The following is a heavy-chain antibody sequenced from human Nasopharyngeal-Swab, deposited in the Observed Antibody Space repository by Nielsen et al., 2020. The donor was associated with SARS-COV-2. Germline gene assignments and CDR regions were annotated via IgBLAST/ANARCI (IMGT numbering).Heavy chain of an antibody. CDR1: GFTFSNAW. CDR3: TTISLWYMDV. J-gene: IGHJ6*03. CDR2: IKSKTDGGTT. V-gene: IGHV3-15*01. Sequence: GESLKISCAASGFTFSNAWMSWVRQAPGKGLEWVGLIKSKTDGGTTDYAAPVKGRFTISRDDSKNTLYLQMNSLKTEDTAVYYCTTISLWYMDVWGKGTTVTVSS. D-gene: IGHD2-21*01.